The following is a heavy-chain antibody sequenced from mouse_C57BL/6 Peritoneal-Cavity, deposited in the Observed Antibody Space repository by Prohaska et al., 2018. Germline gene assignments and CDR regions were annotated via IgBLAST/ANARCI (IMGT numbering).Heavy chain of an antibody. CDR3: ASSNYAWFAY. CDR1: GYSITSGYY. D-gene: IGHD2-5*01. Sequence: TISFTGYSITSGYYWNWIRQFPGNKLEWMGYISYDGSNNYNPSLKNRISITRDTSKNQFFLKLNSETTEDTATYYCASSNYAWFAYWGQGTLVTVSA. J-gene: IGHJ3*01. CDR2: ISYDGSN. V-gene: IGHV3-6*01.